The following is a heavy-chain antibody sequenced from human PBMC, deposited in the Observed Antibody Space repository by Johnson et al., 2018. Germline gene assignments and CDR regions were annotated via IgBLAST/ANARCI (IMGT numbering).Heavy chain of an antibody. CDR3: ANTHVEMATIGGAFDI. CDR2: ISYDGNNK. J-gene: IGHJ3*02. D-gene: IGHD5-24*01. Sequence: VQLVESGGGVVQPGRSLRLSCAASGFTFSSYGMHWVRQAPGKGLEWVALISYDGNNKYYIDSVNGRFTISRDNSRNTLSLQMNRLRAEDSAVYYCANTHVEMATIGGAFDIWGQGTMVTVSS. CDR1: GFTFSSYG. V-gene: IGHV3-30*18.